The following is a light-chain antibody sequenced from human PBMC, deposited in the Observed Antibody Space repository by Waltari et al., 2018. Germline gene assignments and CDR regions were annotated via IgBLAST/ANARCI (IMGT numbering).Light chain of an antibody. J-gene: IGKJ2*01. CDR2: WAS. CDR3: QQYYSTPYT. Sequence: DIVMTQSPDYLAVSLGERATINCKSRQSVLYSSNYTKYLALYQLKPGQPPNLLIYWASTRESGVPDRFSGSGSETDFTLTISSLQAEDVAVYYCQQYYSTPYTFGQWTKLEIK. CDR1: QSVLYSSNYTKY. V-gene: IGKV4-1*01.